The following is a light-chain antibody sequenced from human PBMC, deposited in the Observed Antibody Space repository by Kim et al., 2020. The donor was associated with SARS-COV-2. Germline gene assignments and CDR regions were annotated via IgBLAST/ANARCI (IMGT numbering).Light chain of an antibody. Sequence: GAAESCTGRSSNIGGGYDVHWYQQLPGPAPKLLIYGNINRPSGVPDRFSGFESGTSASLAITGLQAEDEADYYCQSYDSSLTHWVFGGGTQLTVL. CDR1: SSNIGGGYD. J-gene: IGLJ3*02. CDR2: GNI. CDR3: QSYDSSLTHWV. V-gene: IGLV1-40*01.